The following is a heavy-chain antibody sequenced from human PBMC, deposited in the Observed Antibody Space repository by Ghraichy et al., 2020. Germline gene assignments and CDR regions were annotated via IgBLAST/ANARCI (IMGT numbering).Heavy chain of an antibody. CDR3: ARHVSPIYGMDV. CDR2: LYYSGST. Sequence: SETLSLTCTVSGGSIRSYYWSWIRQPPGKGLEWIGYLYYSGSTNYNPSLKSRVTISVDTSKNQFSLKLSSVTAADTAVYYCARHVSPIYGMDVWSQGTTVTVSS. CDR1: GGSIRSYY. D-gene: IGHD3-3*02. J-gene: IGHJ6*02. V-gene: IGHV4-59*08.